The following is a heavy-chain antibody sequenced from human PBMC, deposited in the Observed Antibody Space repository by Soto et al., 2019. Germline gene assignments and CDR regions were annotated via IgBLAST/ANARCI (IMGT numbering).Heavy chain of an antibody. J-gene: IGHJ5*02. D-gene: IGHD2-2*01. V-gene: IGHV5-51*01. CDR1: GYSLTSYW. CDR3: ALTAPCSSTSCYFNWFDP. CDR2: IYPGDSDT. Sequence: GQSLKISCKGSGYSLTSYWIGWVRQMPGKGLEWMVIIYPGDSDTRYSPSFQGQVTISADKSISTAYLQWSSLKASDTAMYYCALTAPCSSTSCYFNWFDPWGQGTMVIVSS.